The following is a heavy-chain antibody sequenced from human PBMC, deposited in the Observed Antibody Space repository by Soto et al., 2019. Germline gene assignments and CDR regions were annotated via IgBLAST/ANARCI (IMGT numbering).Heavy chain of an antibody. CDR2: ISSNGGST. J-gene: IGHJ4*02. Sequence: EVQLVESGGGLVQPGGSLRLSCAASGFTFSRYAMHWVRQAPGKGLEYVSAISSNGGSTYYANSVKGRFTISRDNSITTLYLQMGSLRAEDIAVYYCATELYCGSTSFYSFDYWGQGTLVTVSS. CDR1: GFTFSRYA. V-gene: IGHV3-64*01. CDR3: ATELYCGSTSFYSFDY. D-gene: IGHD2-2*01.